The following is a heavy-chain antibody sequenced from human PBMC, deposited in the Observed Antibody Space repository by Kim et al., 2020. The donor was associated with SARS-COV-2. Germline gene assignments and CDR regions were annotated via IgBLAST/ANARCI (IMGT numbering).Heavy chain of an antibody. CDR1: GYTFTSYG. D-gene: IGHD3-3*01. CDR3: ARINPPFITIFGVVVGWGFDY. Sequence: ASVKVSCKASGYTFTSYGISWVRQAPGQGLEWMGWISAYNGNTNYAQKLQGRVTMTTDTSTSTAYMELRSLRSDDTAVYYCARINPPFITIFGVVVGWGFDYWGQGTLVTVSS. CDR2: ISAYNGNT. J-gene: IGHJ4*02. V-gene: IGHV1-18*01.